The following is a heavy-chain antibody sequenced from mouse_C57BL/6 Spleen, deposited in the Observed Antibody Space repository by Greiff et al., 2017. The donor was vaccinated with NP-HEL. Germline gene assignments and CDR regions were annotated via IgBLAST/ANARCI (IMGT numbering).Heavy chain of an antibody. J-gene: IGHJ1*03. V-gene: IGHV1-61*01. CDR2: IYPSDSET. Sequence: QVQLQQPGAELVRPGSSVKLSCKASGYTFTSYWMDWVKQRPGQGLEWIGNIYPSDSETHYNQKFKDKATLTVDKSSSTAYMQLSSLTSEDSAVYYCARSGYYGSSPLWYFDVWGTGTTVTVSS. CDR3: ARSGYYGSSPLWYFDV. D-gene: IGHD1-1*01. CDR1: GYTFTSYW.